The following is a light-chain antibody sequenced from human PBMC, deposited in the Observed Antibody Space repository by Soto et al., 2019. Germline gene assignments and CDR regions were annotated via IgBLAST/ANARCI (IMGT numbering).Light chain of an antibody. J-gene: IGLJ2*01. V-gene: IGLV1-51*01. CDR1: SSNIENNY. Sequence: QSVLTQPPSVSAAPGQKVTISCSGSSSNIENNYVSWYQQLPRTAPKLLIYDNDKRPSGIPDRFSGSKSGTSATLGITGLQTGDEADYYCGTWDSSLSAAVFGGGTKVTVL. CDR2: DND. CDR3: GTWDSSLSAAV.